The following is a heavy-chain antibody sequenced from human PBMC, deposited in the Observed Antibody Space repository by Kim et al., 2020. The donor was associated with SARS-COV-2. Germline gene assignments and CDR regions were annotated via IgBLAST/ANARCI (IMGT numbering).Heavy chain of an antibody. CDR2: IYYSGST. D-gene: IGHD3-3*01. V-gene: IGHV4-59*01. J-gene: IGHJ6*01. CDR3: ARVQGLTNFGVVPPGGYY. Sequence: SETLSLTCTVSGGSISSYYWSWIRQPPGKRLEWIGYIYYSGSTNYNPSLKSRVTISVDMSKNQLSLKLTSVTAADTAVYYCARVQGLTNFGVVPPGGYY. CDR1: GGSISSYY.